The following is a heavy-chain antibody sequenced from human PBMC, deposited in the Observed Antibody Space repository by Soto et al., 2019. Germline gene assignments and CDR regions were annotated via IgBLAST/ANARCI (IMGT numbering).Heavy chain of an antibody. CDR1: GFTISTNY. V-gene: IGHV3-53*01. CDR3: ARVPDTGGRDFFDY. Sequence: GGSLRLSCAASGFTISTNYMSWVRQAPGKGLEWVSVIFSGGRTYYADSVKGRFTISRDISKNTLYLQMSSLRADDTAVYYCARVPDTGGRDFFDYWGHGTLVTVSS. D-gene: IGHD7-27*01. CDR2: IFSGGRT. J-gene: IGHJ4*01.